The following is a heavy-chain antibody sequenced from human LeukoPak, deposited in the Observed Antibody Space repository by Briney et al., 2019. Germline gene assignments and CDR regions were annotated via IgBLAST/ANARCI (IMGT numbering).Heavy chain of an antibody. Sequence: SETLSLTCTVSGGSISSNSYYWGWIRQPPGKGLEWIGTIYYTGSTYYKPSLESRVTVSLDMSKNQLSLRVSSVTAADTAVYYCARSRTSQQLVPYYFDSWGQGILVTVSS. CDR2: IYYTGST. J-gene: IGHJ4*02. CDR1: GGSISSNSYY. V-gene: IGHV4-39*01. CDR3: ARSRTSQQLVPYYFDS. D-gene: IGHD6-13*01.